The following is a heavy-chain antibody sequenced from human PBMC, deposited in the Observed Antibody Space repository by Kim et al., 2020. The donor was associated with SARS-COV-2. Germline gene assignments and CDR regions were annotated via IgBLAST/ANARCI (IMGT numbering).Heavy chain of an antibody. V-gene: IGHV3-48*02. J-gene: IGHJ6*02. D-gene: IGHD2-2*01. CDR3: ASHIVVVPAAILDYYYYGMDV. Sequence: GGSLRLSCAASGFTFSSYSMNWVRQAPGKGLEWVSYISSSSSTIYYADSVKGRFTISRDNAKNSLYLQMNSLRDEDTAVYYCASHIVVVPAAILDYYYYGMDVWGQGTTVTVSS. CDR2: ISSSSSTI. CDR1: GFTFSSYS.